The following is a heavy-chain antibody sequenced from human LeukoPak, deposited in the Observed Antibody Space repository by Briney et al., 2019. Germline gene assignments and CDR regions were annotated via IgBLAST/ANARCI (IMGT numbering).Heavy chain of an antibody. Sequence: GESLKISCKGSGYSFTSYWIGWVRQMPGKGLEWMGIIYPGDSDTRYSPSFQGQVTISADKSISTAYLQWSSLKASDTAMYYCARPQSIAAAGTVNWFDPWGQGTLVTVSS. CDR2: IYPGDSDT. J-gene: IGHJ5*02. CDR3: ARPQSIAAAGTVNWFDP. V-gene: IGHV5-51*01. CDR1: GYSFTSYW. D-gene: IGHD6-13*01.